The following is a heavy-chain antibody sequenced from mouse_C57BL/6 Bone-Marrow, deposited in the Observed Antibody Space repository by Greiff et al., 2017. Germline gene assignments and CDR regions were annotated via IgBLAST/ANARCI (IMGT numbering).Heavy chain of an antibody. J-gene: IGHJ1*03. V-gene: IGHV5-6*01. CDR3: ARHRYFDV. CDR1: GFTFSSYG. Sequence: DVQLVESGGDLVKPGGSLKLSCAASGFTFSSYGMSWVRQTPDKRLEWVATISSGGSYTYYPDSVKGRFTISRDNAKNTLYLQMSSLKSEDTAMYYCARHRYFDVWGTETTVTVSS. CDR2: ISSGGSYT.